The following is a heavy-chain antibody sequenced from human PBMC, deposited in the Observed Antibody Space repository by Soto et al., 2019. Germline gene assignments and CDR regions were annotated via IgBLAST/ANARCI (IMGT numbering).Heavy chain of an antibody. Sequence: PGGSLRLSCAASGFTFSSYAMSWVRQAPGKGLEWVSAISGSGGSTYYADSVKGRFTISRDNSKNTLYLQMNSLRAEDTAVHYCAKDKSTVVPPRAYYYYYGMDVWGQGTTVTVSS. D-gene: IGHD2-15*01. V-gene: IGHV3-23*01. J-gene: IGHJ6*02. CDR1: GFTFSSYA. CDR2: ISGSGGST. CDR3: AKDKSTVVPPRAYYYYYGMDV.